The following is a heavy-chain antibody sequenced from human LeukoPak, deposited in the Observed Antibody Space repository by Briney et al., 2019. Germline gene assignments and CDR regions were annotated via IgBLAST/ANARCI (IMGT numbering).Heavy chain of an antibody. CDR2: INPNSGGT. V-gene: IGHV1-2*02. J-gene: IGHJ5*02. Sequence: GASVKVSCKASGYTFTGYYIHWVRQAPGQGLEWMGWINPNSGGTNYAQKFQGRVTMTRDTSISTAYMELRSLRSDDTAVYYCARDLYCSSTSCYWEGYNWFDPWGQGTLVTVSS. CDR1: GYTFTGYY. D-gene: IGHD2-2*01. CDR3: ARDLYCSSTSCYWEGYNWFDP.